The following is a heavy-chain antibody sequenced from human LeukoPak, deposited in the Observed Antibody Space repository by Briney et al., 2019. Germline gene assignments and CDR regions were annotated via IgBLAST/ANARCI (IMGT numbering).Heavy chain of an antibody. CDR2: IKQDGTEK. Sequence: PGGSLRLSCAASGFTVSSNYMGWVRQAPGKGLEWVANIKQDGTEKYYVDSVKGRFTISRDNAKNSLYLQMNSLRAEDTAVYYCARDQGAWFGELDFDYWGQGTLVTVSS. J-gene: IGHJ4*02. V-gene: IGHV3-7*01. CDR3: ARDQGAWFGELDFDY. D-gene: IGHD3-10*01. CDR1: GFTVSSNY.